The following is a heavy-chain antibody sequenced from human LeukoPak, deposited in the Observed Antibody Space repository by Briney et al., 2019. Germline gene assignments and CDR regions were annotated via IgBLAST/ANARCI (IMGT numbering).Heavy chain of an antibody. CDR1: GFTFSSYG. J-gene: IGHJ6*04. Sequence: GGSLRLSCAASGFTFSSYGMHWVRQAPGKGLEWVSVIYSGGSTYYADSVKGRFTISRDNSKNTLYLQMNSLRAEDTAVYYCARVKIFGEEMDVWGKGTTVTVSS. D-gene: IGHD3-3*01. CDR2: IYSGGST. CDR3: ARVKIFGEEMDV. V-gene: IGHV3-53*01.